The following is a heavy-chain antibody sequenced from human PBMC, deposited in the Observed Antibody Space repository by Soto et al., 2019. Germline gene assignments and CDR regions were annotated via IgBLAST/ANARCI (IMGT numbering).Heavy chain of an antibody. Sequence: QVQLVESGGGVVQPGRSLRLSCAASGFTFSSYGMHWVRQAPGKGLEWVAVISYDGSNKYYADSVKGRFTISRDNSKNTLYLQMNSLRAEDTAVYYCAKGTRSYDYGMDVWGQGTTVTVS. CDR2: ISYDGSNK. V-gene: IGHV3-30*18. CDR3: AKGTRSYDYGMDV. J-gene: IGHJ6*02. CDR1: GFTFSSYG.